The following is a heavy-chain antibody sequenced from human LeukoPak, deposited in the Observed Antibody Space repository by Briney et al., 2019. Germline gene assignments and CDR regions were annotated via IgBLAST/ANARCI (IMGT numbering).Heavy chain of an antibody. V-gene: IGHV3-23*01. Sequence: GGSLRLSCAASGFTFSSYAMSWVRQAPGKGLEWVSAISGSGGSTYYADSVKGRFPISRDNSKNTLFLQMNSLRAEDTAVYYCAKGERAARTQVYPNWGQGTLVTVSS. J-gene: IGHJ4*02. CDR2: ISGSGGST. CDR3: AKGERAARTQVYPN. CDR1: GFTFSSYA. D-gene: IGHD6-6*01.